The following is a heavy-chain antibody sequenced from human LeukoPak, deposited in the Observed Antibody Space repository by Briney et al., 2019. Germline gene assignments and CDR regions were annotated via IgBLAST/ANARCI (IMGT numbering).Heavy chain of an antibody. J-gene: IGHJ4*02. D-gene: IGHD5-18*01. CDR1: GFTFSSYS. Sequence: PGGSLRLSCAASGFTFSSYSMSWVRQAPGKGLEWISYISSSSSTIYFADSVKGRFTISRDNAKNSLYLQMNSLRDEDTAVYYCARAFGYSYGYAFDYWGQGTLVTVSS. V-gene: IGHV3-48*02. CDR2: ISSSSSTI. CDR3: ARAFGYSYGYAFDY.